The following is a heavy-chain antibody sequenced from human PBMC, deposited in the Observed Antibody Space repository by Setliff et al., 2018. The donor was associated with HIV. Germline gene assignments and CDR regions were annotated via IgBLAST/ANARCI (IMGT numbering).Heavy chain of an antibody. Sequence: SETLSLTCTVSGGSIRSYYWSWIRQPPGKGLEWIGYIYYSGSTNYNPSLKSRVTISVDTSKNQFSLKLTSVTAADTAVYYCARIGEWEILKGRAFDIWGQGTMVTVSS. D-gene: IGHD1-26*01. V-gene: IGHV4-59*01. J-gene: IGHJ3*02. CDR2: IYYSGST. CDR1: GGSIRSYY. CDR3: ARIGEWEILKGRAFDI.